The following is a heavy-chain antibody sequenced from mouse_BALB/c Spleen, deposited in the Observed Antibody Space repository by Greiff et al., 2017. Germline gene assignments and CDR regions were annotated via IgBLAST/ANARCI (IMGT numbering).Heavy chain of an antibody. CDR3: ARSGGYYD. J-gene: IGHJ2*01. Sequence: EVMLVESGGGLVKPGGSLKLSCAASGFTFSCYAMSWVRQTPEKRLEWVASISSGGSTYYPDSVKGRFTISRDNARNILYLQMSSLRSEDTALYYCARSGGYYDWGQGTTLTVSS. CDR2: ISSGGST. D-gene: IGHD1-1*02. CDR1: GFTFSCYA. V-gene: IGHV5-6-5*01.